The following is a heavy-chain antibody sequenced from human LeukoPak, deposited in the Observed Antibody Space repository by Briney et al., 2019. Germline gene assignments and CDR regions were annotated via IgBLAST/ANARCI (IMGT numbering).Heavy chain of an antibody. D-gene: IGHD6-19*01. CDR2: TLINGNI. V-gene: IGHV4-4*08. CDR1: GGSISGFF. CDR3: ARHICTGWYWAFDI. Sequence: SETLSLTCTVSGGSISGFFWSWIRQSPGKGLEWIGHTLINGNIRYNPPLNSGVTISLDTSKMQFSLKLDSATAADTAVYYCARHICTGWYWAFDIWGQGTLVTVSS. J-gene: IGHJ3*02.